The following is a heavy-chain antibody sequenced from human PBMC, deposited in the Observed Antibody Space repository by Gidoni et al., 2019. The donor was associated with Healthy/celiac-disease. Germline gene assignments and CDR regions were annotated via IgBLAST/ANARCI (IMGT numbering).Heavy chain of an antibody. Sequence: EVQLVESGGGLVQPGGSLRLSCSASGFTFGSYSMNWVRQAPGKGLEWVSYISSSSSTIYYADSVKGRFTISRDNAKNSLYLQMNSLRDEDTAVYYCAREGGTDYYYYMDVWGKGTTVTVSS. CDR2: ISSSSSTI. V-gene: IGHV3-48*02. CDR3: AREGGTDYYYYMDV. J-gene: IGHJ6*03. D-gene: IGHD1-7*01. CDR1: GFTFGSYS.